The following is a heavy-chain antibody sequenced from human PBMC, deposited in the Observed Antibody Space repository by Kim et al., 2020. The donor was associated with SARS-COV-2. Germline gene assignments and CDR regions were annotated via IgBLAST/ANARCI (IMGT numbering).Heavy chain of an antibody. J-gene: IGHJ2*01. V-gene: IGHV3-7*01. D-gene: IGHD2-21*01. CDR3: ARHDPRQNDCGGECYLTWYLDL. CDR1: GFTFSSYW. CDR2: IKQDGSEK. Sequence: GGSLRLSCAASGFTFSSYWMSWVRQAPGKGLEWVANIKQDGSEKYYVDSVKGRFTISRDNAKNSLYLQMNSLRAEDTAVYYCARHDPRQNDCGGECYLTWYLDLWGRGTLVTVSS.